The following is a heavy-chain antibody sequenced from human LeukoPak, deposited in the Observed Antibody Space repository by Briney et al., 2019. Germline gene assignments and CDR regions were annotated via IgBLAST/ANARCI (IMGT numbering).Heavy chain of an antibody. CDR2: ISAYNGNT. Sequence: ASVKVSCKASGGTFSSYAISWVRQAPGQGLEWMGWISAYNGNTNYAQKLQGRVTMTTDTSTSTAYMELRSLRSDDTAVYYCARGLLGYCSSTSCFEPYNWFDPWGQGTLVTVSS. V-gene: IGHV1-18*01. J-gene: IGHJ5*02. D-gene: IGHD2-2*01. CDR3: ARGLLGYCSSTSCFEPYNWFDP. CDR1: GGTFSSYA.